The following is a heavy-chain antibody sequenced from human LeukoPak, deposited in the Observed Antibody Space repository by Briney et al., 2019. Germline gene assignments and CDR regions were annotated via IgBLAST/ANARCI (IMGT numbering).Heavy chain of an antibody. CDR1: GYTFTSYG. CDR3: ARVLSSGYAIGFDY. V-gene: IGHV7-4-1*02. J-gene: IGHJ4*02. CDR2: IDTNTGNP. Sequence: ASVKVSCKASGYTFTSYGISWVRQAPGQGLEWMGWIDTNTGNPTYAQGFTGRFVFSLDTSVSTAFLQISSLEAEDTAVYYCARVLSSGYAIGFDYWGQGTLVTGSS. D-gene: IGHD5-12*01.